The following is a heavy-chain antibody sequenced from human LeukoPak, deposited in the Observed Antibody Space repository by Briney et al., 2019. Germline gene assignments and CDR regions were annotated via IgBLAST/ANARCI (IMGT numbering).Heavy chain of an antibody. D-gene: IGHD3-3*01. CDR1: GGSISSGGYS. CDR2: IYHSGST. Sequence: SETLSLTCAVSGGSISSGGYSWSWIRQPPGKGLEWIGYIYHSGSTYYNPSLKSRVTISVDRSKNQFSLKLSSVTAADTAVYYCARSVEMGPHYDFWGGYFDYWGQGTLVTVSS. J-gene: IGHJ4*02. V-gene: IGHV4-30-2*01. CDR3: ARSVEMGPHYDFWGGYFDY.